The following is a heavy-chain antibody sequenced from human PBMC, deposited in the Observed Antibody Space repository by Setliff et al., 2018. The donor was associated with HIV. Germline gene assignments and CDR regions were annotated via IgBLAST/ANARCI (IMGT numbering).Heavy chain of an antibody. CDR3: ARDPPGYGDSKDY. D-gene: IGHD4-17*01. Sequence: SSETLSLTCTVSGGSVSNYYWTWIRQSAGKGLEWIGHINTSGSTKYNPSLKSRLTMSVDSSGNQFSLTLTSVTAADTAVYYCARDPPGYGDSKDYWGQGKLVTVSS. CDR1: GGSVSNYY. CDR2: INTSGST. J-gene: IGHJ4*02. V-gene: IGHV4-4*07.